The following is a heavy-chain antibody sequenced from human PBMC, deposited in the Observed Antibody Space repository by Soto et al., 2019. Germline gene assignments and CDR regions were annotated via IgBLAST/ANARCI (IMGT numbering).Heavy chain of an antibody. J-gene: IGHJ6*04. CDR2: INPNSGGT. V-gene: IGHV1-2*02. Sequence: ASVKVSCKSSGYTFTGYYMHWVRQAPGQGLEWMGWINPNSGGTNYAQKFQGRVTMTRDTSISTAYMELSRLRSDDTAVYYCARDSERRSIAARRHCYYYYGMDVWGKGNTVTVSS. CDR1: GYTFTGYY. D-gene: IGHD6-6*01. CDR3: ARDSERRSIAARRHCYYYYGMDV.